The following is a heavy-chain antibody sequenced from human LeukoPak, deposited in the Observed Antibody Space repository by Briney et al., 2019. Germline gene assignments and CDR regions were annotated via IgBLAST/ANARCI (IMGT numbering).Heavy chain of an antibody. CDR2: ISYDGTNK. CDR3: ARSNYYDSRSWGFDI. V-gene: IGHV3-30*19. Sequence: TGGSLRLSCAASGFSFRSYGMHWVRQAPGKGLEWVTIISYDGTNKYYADSVKGRFTISRDNSKNTLFLQMNSLRAEDTAVYYCARSNYYDSRSWGFDIWGQGTMVTVSS. D-gene: IGHD3-22*01. J-gene: IGHJ3*02. CDR1: GFSFRSYG.